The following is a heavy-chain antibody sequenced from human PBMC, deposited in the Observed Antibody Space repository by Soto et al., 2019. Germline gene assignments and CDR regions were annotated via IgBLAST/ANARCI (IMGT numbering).Heavy chain of an antibody. CDR2: ISYDGSNK. D-gene: IGHD2-21*02. J-gene: IGHJ4*02. Sequence: PGGSLRLSCAASGFTFSSYAMHWVRQAPGKGLEWVAVISYDGSNKYYADSVKGRFTISRDNSKNTLYLQMNSLRAEDTAVYYCARDLFSGGNSGLHDYWGQGTLVTVSS. CDR3: ARDLFSGGNSGLHDY. V-gene: IGHV3-30-3*01. CDR1: GFTFSSYA.